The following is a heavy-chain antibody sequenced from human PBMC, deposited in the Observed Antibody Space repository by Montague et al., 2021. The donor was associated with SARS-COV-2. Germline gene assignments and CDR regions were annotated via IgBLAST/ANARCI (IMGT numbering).Heavy chain of an antibody. D-gene: IGHD2-2*01. J-gene: IGHJ4*02. CDR1: GITFSTAI. V-gene: IGHV3-30*01. CDR3: AREGCTSGRAGCLEH. Sequence: SLRLSCAASGITFSTAIMHWVRQTPGKGLEWVAVLGIDGSSGTYADSVKGRFTISRDNAKHIVMLQMDGLTHEDTAVYYCAREGCTSGRAGCLEHWGQGTLVTVSS. CDR2: LGIDGSSG.